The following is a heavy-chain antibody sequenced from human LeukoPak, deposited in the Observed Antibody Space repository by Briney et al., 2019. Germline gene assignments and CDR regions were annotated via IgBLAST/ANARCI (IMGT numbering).Heavy chain of an antibody. CDR1: GSIFSGHL. Sequence: GGSLRLSCAASGSIFSGHLLHWVRQAPGKGLEWVAALSYDGSNEYYAESVKGRFTISRDNSKNTLYLQMNSLRVEDTAVYSCARDKDRGYFDYWGQGTLVTVSS. CDR2: LSYDGSNE. CDR3: ARDKDRGYFDY. D-gene: IGHD3-16*02. V-gene: IGHV3-30*01. J-gene: IGHJ4*02.